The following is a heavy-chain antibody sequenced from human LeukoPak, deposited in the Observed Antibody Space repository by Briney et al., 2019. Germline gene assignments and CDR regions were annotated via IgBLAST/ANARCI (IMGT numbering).Heavy chain of an antibody. J-gene: IGHJ4*02. CDR1: GGSISSGGYY. V-gene: IGHV4-30-2*01. CDR3: ARGFAHRDY. CDR2: INHSGST. Sequence: PSQTLSLTCTVSGGSISSGGYYWSWIRQPPGKGLEWIGEINHSGSTNYNPSLKSRVTISVDTSKNQFSLKLSSVTAADTAVYYCARGFAHRDYWGQGTLVTVSS.